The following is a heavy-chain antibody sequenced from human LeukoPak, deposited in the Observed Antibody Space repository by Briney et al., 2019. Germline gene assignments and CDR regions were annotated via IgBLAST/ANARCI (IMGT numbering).Heavy chain of an antibody. Sequence: GGSLRLSCAASGFTFSSYGLHWVRQAPGKGLDWVAFIRHDGSNKYYADFVKGLFTISRDNSKNTLYLQMNSLRAEESAVYYCGKGLVPWGQGTLVSVS. D-gene: IGHD2-8*02. J-gene: IGHJ5*02. CDR3: GKGLVP. CDR2: IRHDGSNK. CDR1: GFTFSSYG. V-gene: IGHV3-30*02.